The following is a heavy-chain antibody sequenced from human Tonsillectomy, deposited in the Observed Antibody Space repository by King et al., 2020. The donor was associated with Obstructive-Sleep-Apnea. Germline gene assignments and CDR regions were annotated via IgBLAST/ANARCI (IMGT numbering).Heavy chain of an antibody. CDR1: GVTFSSYS. CDR3: PRDRNWAFDY. V-gene: IGHV3-48*04. D-gene: IGHD7-27*01. J-gene: IGHJ4*02. CDR2: INSISATI. Sequence: VQLVESGGGLVQPGGSLRLSCAVSGVTFSSYSMNWVRQAPGKGLEWISYINSISATISYADSVKGRFTISRDNAKNSLYLQMNSLRAEDTALYYCPRDRNWAFDYWGQGTLVTVSS.